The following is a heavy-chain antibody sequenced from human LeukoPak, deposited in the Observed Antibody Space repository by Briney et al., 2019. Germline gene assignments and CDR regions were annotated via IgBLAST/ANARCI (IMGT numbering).Heavy chain of an antibody. J-gene: IGHJ5*02. CDR2: INPNSCST. V-gene: IGHV1-2*02. Sequence: ASVKVSCKASGYTFTGYYMHWVRRAPGQGLEWMGWINPNSCSTNYAQKFQGRVTMTSDTSISTAYMELSRLRSDDTAVYYCARAPRRIAVAGKNWFDPWGQGTLVTVSS. D-gene: IGHD6-19*01. CDR1: GYTFTGYY. CDR3: ARAPRRIAVAGKNWFDP.